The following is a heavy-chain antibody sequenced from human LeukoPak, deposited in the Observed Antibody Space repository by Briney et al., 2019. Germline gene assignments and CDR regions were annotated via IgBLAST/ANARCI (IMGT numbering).Heavy chain of an antibody. CDR3: AKGRYCSGGSCFLAMVHTNDY. CDR1: GFTVSSNY. Sequence: GGSLRLSCAASGFTVSSNYMSWVRHAPGKGLEWVSAISGSGGSTYYADSVKGRFTISRDNSKNTLYLQMDSLRAEDTAVYYCAKGRYCSGGSCFLAMVHTNDYWGQGTLVTVSS. CDR2: ISGSGGST. V-gene: IGHV3-23*01. J-gene: IGHJ4*02. D-gene: IGHD2-15*01.